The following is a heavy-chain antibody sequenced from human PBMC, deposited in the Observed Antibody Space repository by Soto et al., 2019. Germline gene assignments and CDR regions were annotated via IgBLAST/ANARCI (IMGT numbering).Heavy chain of an antibody. CDR2: IWYDGSNK. D-gene: IGHD5-12*01. CDR3: ARNADVATMGEAKDV. J-gene: IGHJ6*04. CDR1: GFTFSSYG. V-gene: IGHV3-33*01. Sequence: QVQMVESGGGVLLPGRSLRLSGAASGFTFSSYGMHWVRQAPGKGLEWVAVIWYDGSNKYYADSVKGRFTISRDNSKNTLYLQMNSVRAEDTAVYYCARNADVATMGEAKDVWGKGTTVTVSS.